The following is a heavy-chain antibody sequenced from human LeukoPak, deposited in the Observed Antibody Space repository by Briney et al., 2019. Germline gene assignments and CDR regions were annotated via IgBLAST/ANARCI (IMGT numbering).Heavy chain of an antibody. Sequence: PSETLSLTCAVYGGSFSGYYWSWIRQPPGKGLEWIGEINHSGSTNYNPSLKSRVTISVDTSKNQFSLKLSSVTAADTAVYYCARGRYVADCWGQGTLVTVSS. D-gene: IGHD3-10*02. J-gene: IGHJ4*02. CDR2: INHSGST. CDR3: ARGRYVADC. CDR1: GGSFSGYY. V-gene: IGHV4-34*01.